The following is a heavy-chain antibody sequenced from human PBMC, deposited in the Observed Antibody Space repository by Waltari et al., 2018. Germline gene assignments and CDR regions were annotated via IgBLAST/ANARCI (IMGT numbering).Heavy chain of an antibody. D-gene: IGHD2-8*01. CDR3: LKWRDHQFFDH. CDR1: GFNFVDSF. V-gene: IGHV3-49*04. CDR2: IGRNADGGTT. J-gene: IGHJ4*02. Sequence: EVQLVESGGGLVQPGRSLRLSCTTSGFNFVDSFMSWVCQAPGNGLGWISLIGRNADGGTTDYAAAVQGRFAISRDDSKSVAYLQMNSLKTEDTAVYYCLKWRDHQFFDHWGQGTLVTVSS.